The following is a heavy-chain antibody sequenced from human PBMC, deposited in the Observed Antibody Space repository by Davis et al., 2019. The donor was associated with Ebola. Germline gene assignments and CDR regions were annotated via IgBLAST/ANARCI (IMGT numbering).Heavy chain of an antibody. CDR2: VSGNNGNT. Sequence: ASVKVSCKASGYSFTHYSFSWVRQAPGQGLEWMGWVSGNNGNTNYAQKLQGRVTMTTDTSTSSAYMELRSLRSDDTAVYYCARDWGQAGPYYYYGMDVWGQGTTVTVSS. D-gene: IGHD6-19*01. CDR3: ARDWGQAGPYYYYGMDV. CDR1: GYSFTHYS. J-gene: IGHJ6*02. V-gene: IGHV1-18*01.